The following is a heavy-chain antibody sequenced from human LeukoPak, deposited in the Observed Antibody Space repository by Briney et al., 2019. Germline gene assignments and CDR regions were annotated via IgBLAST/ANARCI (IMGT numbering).Heavy chain of an antibody. CDR2: IYYSGSI. Sequence: PSETLSLTCTVSGGSISSSSYYWGWIRQPPGKGLEWIGSIYYSGSIYYNPSLESRVTISVDTSKNQLSLKLSSVTAADTAVYYCARLDAEYCSGGSCRYYYGMDVWGQGTTVTVSS. CDR3: ARLDAEYCSGGSCRYYYGMDV. D-gene: IGHD2-15*01. J-gene: IGHJ6*02. V-gene: IGHV4-39*01. CDR1: GGSISSSSYY.